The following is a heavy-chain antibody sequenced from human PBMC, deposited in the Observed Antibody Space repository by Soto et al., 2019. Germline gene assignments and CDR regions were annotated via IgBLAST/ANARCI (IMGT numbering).Heavy chain of an antibody. J-gene: IGHJ3*02. CDR2: INPNSGGT. CDR3: AKIPPDTSGPVGGFDI. Sequence: QVQLVQSGAEVKKPGASVKVSCKASGYRFTGQYMHWVRQAPGQGLEWMGWINPNSGGTNYAQKFQGRVTMTRDTSISTPYMEMSRLRSDHTAVYYCAKIPPDTSGPVGGFDIWGQGTMVTVSS. D-gene: IGHD1-26*01. CDR1: GYRFTGQY. V-gene: IGHV1-2*02.